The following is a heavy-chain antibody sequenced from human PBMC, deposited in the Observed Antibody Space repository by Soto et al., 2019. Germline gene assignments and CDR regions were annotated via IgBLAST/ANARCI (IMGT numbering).Heavy chain of an antibody. CDR1: GGSISSYY. V-gene: IGHV4-59*01. Sequence: SETLSLTCTVSGGSISSYYWSWIRQPPGKGLEWIGYIYYSGSTNYNPSLKSRVTISVDTSKNQFSLKLSSVTAADTAVYYCARDRGSGWYAEYFQHWGQGTLVTVSS. CDR3: ARDRGSGWYAEYFQH. J-gene: IGHJ1*01. CDR2: IYYSGST. D-gene: IGHD6-19*01.